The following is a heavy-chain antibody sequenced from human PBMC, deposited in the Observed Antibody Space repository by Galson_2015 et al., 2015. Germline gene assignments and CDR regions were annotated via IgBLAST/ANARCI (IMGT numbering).Heavy chain of an antibody. Sequence: SLRLSCAASGFTFSNYWMSWVRQAPGKGLEWVAKIKQDGSEKYYVDSVKGRFTISRDNAKNSLYLQMNSLRAEDTAVYYCASSGGWYFGYWGQGTLATVSS. CDR2: IKQDGSEK. J-gene: IGHJ4*02. V-gene: IGHV3-7*01. CDR1: GFTFSNYW. D-gene: IGHD6-19*01. CDR3: ASSGGWYFGY.